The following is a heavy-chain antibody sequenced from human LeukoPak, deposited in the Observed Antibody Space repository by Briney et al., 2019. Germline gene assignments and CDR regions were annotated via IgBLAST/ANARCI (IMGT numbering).Heavy chain of an antibody. V-gene: IGHV3-21*01. CDR3: AKDNSNYYDNTGY. CDR2: ISSSSSYI. Sequence: PGGSLRLSCAASGFTFSSYSMNWVRQAPGKGLEWVSSISSSSSYIYYADSVKGRFTISRDNSKNTLYLQMNSLRAEDTAVYYCAKDNSNYYDNTGYWGQGTLVTVSS. D-gene: IGHD3-22*01. CDR1: GFTFSSYS. J-gene: IGHJ4*02.